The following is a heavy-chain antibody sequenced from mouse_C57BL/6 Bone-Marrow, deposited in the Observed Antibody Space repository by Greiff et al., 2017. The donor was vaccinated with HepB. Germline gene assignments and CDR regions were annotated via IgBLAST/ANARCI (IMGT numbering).Heavy chain of an antibody. CDR1: GFTFSSYA. D-gene: IGHD1-1*01. CDR2: ISSGGDYI. V-gene: IGHV5-9-1*02. Sequence: EVQRVESGEGLVKPGGSLKLSCAASGFTFSSYAMSWVRQTPEKRLEWVAYISSGGDYIYYADTVKGRFTISRDNARNTLYLQMSSLKSEDTAMYYCTRGYGDYYGSSYYFDYWGQGTTLTVSS. J-gene: IGHJ2*01. CDR3: TRGYGDYYGSSYYFDY.